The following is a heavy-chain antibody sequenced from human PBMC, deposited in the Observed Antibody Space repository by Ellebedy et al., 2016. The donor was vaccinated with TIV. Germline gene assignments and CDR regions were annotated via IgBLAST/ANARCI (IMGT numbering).Heavy chain of an antibody. CDR2: ISTYSGNT. Sequence: AASVKVSCKTSGYTFSRHGLNWARPAPGQGLEWMGWISTYSGNTKYAQKFQGRVTMTTDTSTGTAYMELRSLTSDDTAVYYCAREADSDALDIWGQGTMVIVSS. CDR3: AREADSDALDI. D-gene: IGHD2-15*01. CDR1: GYTFSRHG. J-gene: IGHJ3*02. V-gene: IGHV1-18*01.